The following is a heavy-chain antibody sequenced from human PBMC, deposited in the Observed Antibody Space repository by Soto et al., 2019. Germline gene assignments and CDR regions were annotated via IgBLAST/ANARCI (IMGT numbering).Heavy chain of an antibody. CDR2: ISPYNGKT. CDR1: GYTFTNYG. Sequence: QAQLVQSVAEVKKPGASVNISCKASGYTFTNYGFIWVRQAPGHGLEWVGWISPYNGKTEYAQNLQGRVTMTRDKPTSTAYMELRSLRSDDTAVYYCARDIYGGNCCDAFDIWGQGTMVTVSS. V-gene: IGHV1-18*01. CDR3: ARDIYGGNCCDAFDI. J-gene: IGHJ3*02. D-gene: IGHD2-15*01.